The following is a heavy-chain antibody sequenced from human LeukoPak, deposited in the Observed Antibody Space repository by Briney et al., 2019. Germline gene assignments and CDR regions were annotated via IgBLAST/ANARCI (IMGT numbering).Heavy chain of an antibody. CDR2: INIDSITV. Sequence: PGGSLRLSCAASGFPLSSNSINWVRQAPGKGLEWASYINIDSITVNYADSVKGRFTISRDNATNSLYLQMNSLRAEDTAVYYCSTAKFDGGGQGTLVTVSS. J-gene: IGHJ4*02. CDR3: STAKFDG. V-gene: IGHV3-48*01. CDR1: GFPLSSNS.